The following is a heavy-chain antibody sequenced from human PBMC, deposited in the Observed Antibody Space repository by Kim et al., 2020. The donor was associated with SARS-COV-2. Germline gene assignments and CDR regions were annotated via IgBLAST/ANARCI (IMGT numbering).Heavy chain of an antibody. CDR1: GFTFSSYG. CDR3: AKAGGSGSYLSRWFDP. CDR2: IRYDGSNK. J-gene: IGHJ5*02. V-gene: IGHV3-33*06. Sequence: GGSLRLSCAASGFTFSSYGMHWVRQAPGKGLEWVAVIRYDGSNKYYADSVKGRFTISRDNSKNTLYLQMNSLRAEDTAVYYCAKAGGSGSYLSRWFDPWGQGTLVTVSS. D-gene: IGHD3-10*01.